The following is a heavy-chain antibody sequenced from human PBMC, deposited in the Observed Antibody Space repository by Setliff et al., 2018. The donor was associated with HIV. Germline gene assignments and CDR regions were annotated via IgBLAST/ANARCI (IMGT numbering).Heavy chain of an antibody. Sequence: PGGSLRLSCAASGFTFSSYSMNWVRQAPGKGLEWVSFISGNSGAVTYADSVKGRFTISRDNARNSLYLQLNSLRAEDTAVYYCARDRGGSYTPLDFWGQGTLVTVSS. D-gene: IGHD1-26*01. J-gene: IGHJ4*02. V-gene: IGHV3-48*01. CDR3: ARDRGGSYTPLDF. CDR2: ISGNSGAV. CDR1: GFTFSSYS.